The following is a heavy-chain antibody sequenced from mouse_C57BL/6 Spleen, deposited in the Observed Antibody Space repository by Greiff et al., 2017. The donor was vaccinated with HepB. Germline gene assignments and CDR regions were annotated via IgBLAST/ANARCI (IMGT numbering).Heavy chain of an antibody. V-gene: IGHV14-4*01. CDR2: IDPENGDT. CDR1: GFNIKDDY. CDR3: TTGTTVVATRDY. D-gene: IGHD1-1*01. J-gene: IGHJ2*01. Sequence: EVQLQQSGAELVRPGASVKLSCTASGFNIKDDYMHWVNQRPEQGLEWIGWIDPENGDTEYASNFQGKVTISADTSSNTAYLQLSSLTSEDTAVYSSTTGTTVVATRDYWGQGTTLTVSS.